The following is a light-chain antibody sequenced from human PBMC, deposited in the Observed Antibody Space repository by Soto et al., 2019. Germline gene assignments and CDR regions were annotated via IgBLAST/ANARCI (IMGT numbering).Light chain of an antibody. Sequence: SYELTQPLSVSVALGQTARITGGGNNIGSKNVHWYQQKPGQAPVLVMYRDSNRPSGIPERFSGSNSGNTATLTISRAQAGDEADYYCQVWDSSTSSYVFGTGTKAPS. CDR2: RDS. V-gene: IGLV3-9*01. CDR3: QVWDSSTSSYV. CDR1: NIGSKN. J-gene: IGLJ1*01.